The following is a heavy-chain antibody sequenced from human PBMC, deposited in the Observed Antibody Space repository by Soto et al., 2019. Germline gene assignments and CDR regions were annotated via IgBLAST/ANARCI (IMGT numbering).Heavy chain of an antibody. D-gene: IGHD2-21*02. J-gene: IGHJ6*02. CDR1: GFTFGDYA. CDR2: IRSKAYGGTT. CDR3: TRDSYCGGDCYGYYYYYGMDV. Sequence: GGSLRLSCTASGFTFGDYAMSWFRQAPGKGLEWVGFIRSKAYGGTTEYAAFVKGRFTISRDDSKSIAYLQMNSLKTEDTAVYYCTRDSYCGGDCYGYYYYYGMDVWGQGTTVTVSS. V-gene: IGHV3-49*03.